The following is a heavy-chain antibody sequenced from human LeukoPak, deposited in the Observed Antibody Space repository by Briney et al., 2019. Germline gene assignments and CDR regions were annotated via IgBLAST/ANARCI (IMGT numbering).Heavy chain of an antibody. CDR2: MDPNSGNT. Sequence: ASVKVSCKAFGYTFSSYDINWVRQAAGQGLEWMGWMDPNSGNTGYAQKFQGRVTMTRNTSISTAYMELSSLRSEDTAVYYCASYSSSSLYYYYGMDVWGQGTTVTVSS. V-gene: IGHV1-8*01. D-gene: IGHD6-6*01. CDR1: GYTFSSYD. J-gene: IGHJ6*02. CDR3: ASYSSSSLYYYYGMDV.